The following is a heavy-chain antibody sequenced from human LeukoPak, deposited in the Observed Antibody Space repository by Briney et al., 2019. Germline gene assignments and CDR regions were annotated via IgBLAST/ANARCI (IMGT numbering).Heavy chain of an antibody. J-gene: IGHJ6*02. D-gene: IGHD2-2*02. CDR1: GYTFTGYY. V-gene: IGHV1-2*02. CDR2: INPNSGGT. CDR3: ARDAHCSSTSCYTPYRGYYYYGMDV. Sequence: GASVKVSCKASGYTFTGYYMHWVRQAPGQGLEWMGWINPNSGGTNYAQKFQGRVTMTRDTSISTAYMELSRLRSDDTAVYYCARDAHCSSTSCYTPYRGYYYYGMDVWGQGTTVTVSS.